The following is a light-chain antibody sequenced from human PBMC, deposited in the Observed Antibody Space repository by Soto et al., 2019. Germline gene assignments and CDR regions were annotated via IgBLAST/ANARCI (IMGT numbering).Light chain of an antibody. CDR1: ENIRDF. Sequence: DIQMTQSPSFLSTSLGDRVTITCRASENIRDFVNWYQQKPGKAPNLLIYGASTLQGGVPSRFSGSGSATDFTLTISSLKTEDFATYDCQQTYGTPPTFGQGAKVDIK. CDR3: QQTYGTPPT. J-gene: IGKJ1*01. V-gene: IGKV1-39*01. CDR2: GAS.